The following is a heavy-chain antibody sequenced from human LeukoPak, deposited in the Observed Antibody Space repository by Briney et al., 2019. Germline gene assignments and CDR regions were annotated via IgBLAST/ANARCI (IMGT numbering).Heavy chain of an antibody. V-gene: IGHV4-59*01. J-gene: IGHJ3*02. Sequence: SETLSLTCTVSGGSISSYYWSWIRQPPGKGPEWIGHIYYSGSTNDNPSLRSRVTILVDTSKNQFSLKLSSVTAADTAVYYCARARHSSSPYDAFGIWGQGTMVTVS. D-gene: IGHD3-22*01. CDR2: IYYSGST. CDR3: ARARHSSSPYDAFGI. CDR1: GGSISSYY.